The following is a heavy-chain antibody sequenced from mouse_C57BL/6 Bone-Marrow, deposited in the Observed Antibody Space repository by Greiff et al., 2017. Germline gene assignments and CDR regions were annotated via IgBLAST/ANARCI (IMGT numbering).Heavy chain of an antibody. D-gene: IGHD3-3*01. J-gene: IGHJ3*01. CDR3: ARGDGGEGFAY. V-gene: IGHV5-17*01. CDR1: GFTFSDYG. CDR2: ISSGSSTI. Sequence: EVQLVASGGGLVKPGGSLKLSCAASGFTFSDYGMHWVRQAPEKGLEWVAYISSGSSTIYYADTVKGRFTISRDNAKNTLFLQMTSLRSVDTAMYYCARGDGGEGFAYWGQGTLVTVSA.